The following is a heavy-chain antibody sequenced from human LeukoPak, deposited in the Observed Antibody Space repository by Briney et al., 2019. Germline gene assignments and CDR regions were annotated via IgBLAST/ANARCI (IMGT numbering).Heavy chain of an antibody. CDR3: ARLSGRDYYFDY. D-gene: IGHD3-10*01. J-gene: IGHJ4*02. CDR1: GGSFSGHY. CDR2: INHGGST. V-gene: IGHV4-34*01. Sequence: SETLSLTCAVSGGSFSGHYWNWIRQPPGKGLEWIGEINHGGSTNYNPSLKSRVTISLDTSKNQFSLKLSSVTAADTAVYYCARLSGRDYYFDYWGQGTLVTVSS.